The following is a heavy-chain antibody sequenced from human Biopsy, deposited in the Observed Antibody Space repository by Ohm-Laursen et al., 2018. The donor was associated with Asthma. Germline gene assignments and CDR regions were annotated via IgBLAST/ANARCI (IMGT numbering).Heavy chain of an antibody. D-gene: IGHD3-9*01. J-gene: IGHJ3*02. V-gene: IGHV1-3*01. Sequence: GSSVKFSCKASGYTFINNAIRWGRQAPGQRLEWMGWINAGKGTTKYSRKFQGRVTITRDTSASTAYMDLSSLRSEDTAGYYWARTYYDFLTGQVNDAFAIWGQGTMLTVSS. CDR2: INAGKGTT. CDR1: GYTFINNA. CDR3: ARTYYDFLTGQVNDAFAI.